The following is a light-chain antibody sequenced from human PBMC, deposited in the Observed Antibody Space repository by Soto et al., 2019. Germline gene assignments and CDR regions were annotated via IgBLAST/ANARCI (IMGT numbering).Light chain of an antibody. J-gene: IGKJ2*01. CDR3: QQRSNWPPYT. Sequence: EIVLTQSPATLSLSPGERATLSCRASQSVSSYLAWYQQKPGQAPRLLIYDASNRANGIPARFSGSGSGTAFTLTISSLEPEDFAVYYCQQRSNWPPYTFGQGTKLEIK. V-gene: IGKV3-11*01. CDR1: QSVSSY. CDR2: DAS.